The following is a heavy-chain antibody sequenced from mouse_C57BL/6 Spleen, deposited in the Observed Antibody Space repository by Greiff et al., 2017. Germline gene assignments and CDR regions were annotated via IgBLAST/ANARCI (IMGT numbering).Heavy chain of an antibody. CDR2: IDPENGDT. D-gene: IGHD1-1*01. CDR3: TRIYYGFDY. CDR1: GFNIKDDY. J-gene: IGHJ2*01. Sequence: VQLQQSGAELVRPGASVKLSCTASGFNIKDDYMHWVKQRPEQGLEWIGWIDPENGDTEYASKFQGKATITADTSSNTAYLQLSSLTSEDTAVYYCTRIYYGFDYWGQGTTLTVSS. V-gene: IGHV14-4*01.